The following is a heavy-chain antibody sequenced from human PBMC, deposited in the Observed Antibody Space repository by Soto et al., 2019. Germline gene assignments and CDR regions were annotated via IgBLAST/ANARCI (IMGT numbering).Heavy chain of an antibody. CDR1: GFTFSSYG. D-gene: IGHD6-6*01. J-gene: IGHJ5*02. V-gene: IGHV3-30*18. CDR2: ISYDGSNK. Sequence: GGSLRLSCAASGFTFSSYGMHWVRQAPGKGLEWVAVISYDGSNKYYADSVKGRFTISRDNSKNTLYLQMNSLRAEDTAVYYCAKDAYSSSSGLQNWFDPWGQGTLVTVS. CDR3: AKDAYSSSSGLQNWFDP.